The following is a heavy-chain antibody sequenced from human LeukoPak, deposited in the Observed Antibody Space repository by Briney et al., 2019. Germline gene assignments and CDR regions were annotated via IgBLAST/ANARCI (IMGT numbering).Heavy chain of an antibody. V-gene: IGHV3-48*03. CDR1: GFTFSTYE. CDR2: ISTRATTI. D-gene: IGHD6-19*01. Sequence: GGSLRLSCSASGFTFSTYEMNWVRQAPGKGLEWVSYISTRATTIYYADSVKGRFTISRDNAKNSLYLQMNSLRAEDTAVYYCARLTWLDFDYWGQGTLVTVSS. CDR3: ARLTWLDFDY. J-gene: IGHJ4*02.